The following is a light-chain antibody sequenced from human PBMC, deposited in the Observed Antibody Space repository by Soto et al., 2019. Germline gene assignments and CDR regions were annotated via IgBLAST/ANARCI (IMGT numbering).Light chain of an antibody. V-gene: IGKV3-20*01. CDR3: QQYGGSPT. CDR1: RSFSTTY. Sequence: DIVLTQSPGTLSLSPGDRATLSCRASRSFSTTYLAWYQQKPGQAPRLLIYGASTRATGIPDRFSGSGSGTDFTLTISRLEAEDFAVYYCQQYGGSPTFGQGTKVEIK. CDR2: GAS. J-gene: IGKJ1*01.